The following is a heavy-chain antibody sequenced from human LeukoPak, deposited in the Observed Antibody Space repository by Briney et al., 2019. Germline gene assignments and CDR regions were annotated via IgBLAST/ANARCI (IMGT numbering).Heavy chain of an antibody. Sequence: RRSLRLSCAASGFMFNTYSMNWVRQAPGKGLEWVSYIKSSSDTIYYADSVKGRFTISRDNAKNSLYLQMNSLRDEDTAVYFCVRSLEFDYWGQGTLVTVSS. CDR1: GFMFNTYS. J-gene: IGHJ4*02. CDR2: IKSSSDTI. D-gene: IGHD3-3*01. CDR3: VRSLEFDY. V-gene: IGHV3-48*02.